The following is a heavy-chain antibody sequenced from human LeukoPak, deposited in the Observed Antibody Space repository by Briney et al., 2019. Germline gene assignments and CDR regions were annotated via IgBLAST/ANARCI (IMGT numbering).Heavy chain of an antibody. Sequence: GGSLRLSCAASGFTFSSYNMNWVRQAPGKGLEWVSYISSRSRTIYYADSVKGRFTISRDNDKNSLYLQMNSLGPEDTAVYYCARDPYSGNYGNYYYYYMGVWGKGTTVTISS. CDR3: ARDPYSGNYGNYYYYYMGV. CDR2: ISSRSRTI. CDR1: GFTFSSYN. J-gene: IGHJ6*03. V-gene: IGHV3-48*01. D-gene: IGHD1-26*01.